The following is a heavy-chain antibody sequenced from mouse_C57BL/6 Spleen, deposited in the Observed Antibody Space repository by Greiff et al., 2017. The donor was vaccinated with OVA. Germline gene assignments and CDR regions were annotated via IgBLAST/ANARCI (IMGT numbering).Heavy chain of an antibody. V-gene: IGHV1-54*01. J-gene: IGHJ3*01. CDR2: INPGSGGT. Sequence: QVQLQQSGAELVRPGTSVKVSCKASGYAFTNYLIEWVKQRPGQGLEWIGVINPGSGGTNYNEKFKGKATLTADKSSSTAYMQLSSLTSEDSAVYFCARRGTTDAWFAYWGQGTLVTVSA. CDR1: GYAFTNYL. D-gene: IGHD1-1*01. CDR3: ARRGTTDAWFAY.